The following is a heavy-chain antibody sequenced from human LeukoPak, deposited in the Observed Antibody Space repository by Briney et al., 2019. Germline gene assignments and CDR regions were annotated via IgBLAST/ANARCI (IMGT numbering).Heavy chain of an antibody. CDR1: GFSFSSYE. D-gene: IGHD2-8*01. V-gene: IGHV3-48*03. CDR2: ISSSGSTI. CDR3: ARDYYWYDY. J-gene: IGHJ4*02. Sequence: GESLRLSCAASGFSFSSYEMNWVRQAPGKGLEWVSYISSSGSTINYTDSVKGRFTISRDNAKNSLYLLMNSLRAEDTAVYYCARDYYWYDYWGQGTLVTVSS.